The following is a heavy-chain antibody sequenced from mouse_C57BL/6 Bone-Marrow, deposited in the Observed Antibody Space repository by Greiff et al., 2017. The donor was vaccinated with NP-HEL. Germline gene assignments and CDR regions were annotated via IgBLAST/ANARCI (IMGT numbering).Heavy chain of an antibody. CDR2: IYPRSGNT. CDR3: AREGNWPYFDY. V-gene: IGHV1-81*01. D-gene: IGHD4-1*01. CDR1: GYTFTSYG. J-gene: IGHJ2*01. Sequence: QVQLQQSGAELARPGASVKLSCKASGYTFTSYGISGVKQRTGQGLEGIGEIYPRSGNTYYNEKFKGKATLTADKSSSTAYMELRSLTSEDSAVYFCAREGNWPYFDYWGQGTTLTVSS.